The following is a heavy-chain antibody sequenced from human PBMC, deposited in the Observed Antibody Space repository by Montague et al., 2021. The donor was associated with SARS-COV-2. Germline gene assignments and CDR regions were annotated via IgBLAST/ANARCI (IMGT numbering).Heavy chain of an antibody. D-gene: IGHD2-21*01. CDR1: GGSISSYY. CDR3: ARGGSKDCADAFDL. CDR2: TSHDDNT. J-gene: IGHJ3*01. V-gene: IGHV4-59*12. Sequence: SETLSLTCTVSGGSISSYYWTWIRQPPGKGLEWITCTSHDDNTTYNPSLKSRVTMSIDRSKSHLSLTLTSVTAADTAVYYCARGGSKDCADAFDLWGQGTTVTVSS.